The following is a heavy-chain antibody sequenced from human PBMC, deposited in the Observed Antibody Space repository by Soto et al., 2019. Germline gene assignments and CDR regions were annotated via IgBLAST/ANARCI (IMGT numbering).Heavy chain of an antibody. J-gene: IGHJ4*02. V-gene: IGHV4-4*02. Sequence: PSETLSLTCAVSVAYISSAHWWHLVRQRPGKGLEWIGEIYHSGSTNYNPSLQSRVTVSIDKSKNQFSLSLSYVTAADTAIYYCASQLGATRGPFDFWGQGILVTVSS. CDR3: ASQLGATRGPFDF. CDR1: VAYISSAHW. D-gene: IGHD1-26*01. CDR2: IYHSGST.